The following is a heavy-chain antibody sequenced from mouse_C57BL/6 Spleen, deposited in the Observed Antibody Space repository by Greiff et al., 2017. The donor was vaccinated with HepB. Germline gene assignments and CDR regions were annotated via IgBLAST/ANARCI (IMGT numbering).Heavy chain of an antibody. Sequence: QVQLQQSGPELVKPGASVKISCKASGYAFSSSWMNWVKQRPGKGLEWIGRIYPGDGDTNYNGKFKGKATLTADKSSSTAYMQLSSLTSEDSAVYVCAICDDYDGGDYYAMDYWGQGTSVTVSS. J-gene: IGHJ4*01. V-gene: IGHV1-82*01. CDR3: AICDDYDGGDYYAMDY. CDR2: IYPGDGDT. D-gene: IGHD2-4*01. CDR1: GYAFSSSW.